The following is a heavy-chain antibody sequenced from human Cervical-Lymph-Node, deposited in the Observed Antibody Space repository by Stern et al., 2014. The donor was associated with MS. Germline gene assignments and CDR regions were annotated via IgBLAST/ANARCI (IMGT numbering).Heavy chain of an antibody. CDR2: IYSSGGT. CDR1: GGSLSSGDYY. J-gene: IGHJ4*02. V-gene: IGHV4-30-4*01. CDR3: AREGPRTGTLVY. Sequence: QVQLQESGPGLVKPSQTLSLTCTVSGGSLSSGDYYWSWIRQPPGKGLEWIGAIYSSGGTYYKPSLQSRVTISEDTSKNQFSLKLSSVTAADTAVYYCAREGPRTGTLVYWGQGTLVTVSS. D-gene: IGHD3/OR15-3a*01.